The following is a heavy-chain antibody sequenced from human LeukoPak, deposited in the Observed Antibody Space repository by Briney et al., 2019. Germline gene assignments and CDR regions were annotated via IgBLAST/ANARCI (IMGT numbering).Heavy chain of an antibody. Sequence: GASVKVSCKASGYTFTGYYMHWVRQAPGQGLEWMGWINPNSGGTNYAQKFQGRVTMTRDTSISTAYMELSRLRSDDTAVYYCARELIPARVVPAAIGGDGAFDIWGQGTMVTVSS. J-gene: IGHJ3*02. CDR3: ARELIPARVVPAAIGGDGAFDI. V-gene: IGHV1-2*02. CDR2: INPNSGGT. CDR1: GYTFTGYY. D-gene: IGHD2-2*02.